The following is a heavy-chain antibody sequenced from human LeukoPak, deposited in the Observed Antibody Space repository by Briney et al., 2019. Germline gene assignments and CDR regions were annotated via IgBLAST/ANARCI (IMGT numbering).Heavy chain of an antibody. V-gene: IGHV3-33*05. Sequence: GGSLRLSCAASGFTFSTYGMQWVRQAPGKGLEWVAVIVGDGSKAHYADSVRGRLTVSRDNSKNTLYLQMNSLRAEDTAVYYCARDSITGDNSLDYWGRGTLVTVSS. CDR3: ARDSITGDNSLDY. D-gene: IGHD7-27*01. CDR2: IVGDGSKA. CDR1: GFTFSTYG. J-gene: IGHJ4*02.